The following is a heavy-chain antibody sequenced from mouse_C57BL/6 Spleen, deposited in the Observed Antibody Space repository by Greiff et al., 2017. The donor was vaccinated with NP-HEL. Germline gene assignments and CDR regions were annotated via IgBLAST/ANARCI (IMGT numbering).Heavy chain of an antibody. V-gene: IGHV1-26*01. Sequence: EVQLQQSGPELVKPGASVKISCKASGYTFTDYYMNWVKQSHGKSLEWIGDINPNNGGSSYNQKFKGKATLTVDKSYSTAYMELRSLTSVDSAVYYCGRENYFDYWGQGTTLTVSS. CDR2: INPNNGGS. J-gene: IGHJ2*01. CDR3: GRENYFDY. CDR1: GYTFTDYY.